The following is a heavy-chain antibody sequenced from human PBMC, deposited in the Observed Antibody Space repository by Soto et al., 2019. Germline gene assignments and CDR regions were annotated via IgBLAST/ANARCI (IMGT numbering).Heavy chain of an antibody. CDR3: AKAGMGALASGFFDY. V-gene: IGHV3-9*01. CDR2: ISWNSGSI. D-gene: IGHD3-10*01. CDR1: GFTFDDYA. Sequence: EVQLVESGGGLVQPGRSLRLSCAASGFTFDDYAMHWVRQAPGKGLEWVSGISWNSGSIGYADSVKGRFTISRDNAKNSLYLQMNSLRAEDTALYYCAKAGMGALASGFFDYWGQGTLVTVSS. J-gene: IGHJ4*02.